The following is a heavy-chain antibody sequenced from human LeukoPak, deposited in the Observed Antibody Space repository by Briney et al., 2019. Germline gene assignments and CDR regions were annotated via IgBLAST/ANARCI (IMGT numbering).Heavy chain of an antibody. V-gene: IGHV3-23*01. CDR1: GFTFSSYA. D-gene: IGHD6-13*01. J-gene: IGHJ6*02. CDR2: ISGSGGFT. CDR3: AKGLGAGGGLYGAMDV. Sequence: PGGSLRLSCAASGFTFSSYAMSWVRQAPGKGLEWVSGISGSGGFTYYAGSVKGLFTISRDNSENTLYLQMNSLRADDTAMYYCAKGLGAGGGLYGAMDVWGQGTTVTVSS.